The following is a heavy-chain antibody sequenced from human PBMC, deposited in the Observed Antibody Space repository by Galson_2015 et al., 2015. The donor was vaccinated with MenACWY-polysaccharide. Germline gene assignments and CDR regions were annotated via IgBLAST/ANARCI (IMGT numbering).Heavy chain of an antibody. D-gene: IGHD3-10*01. Sequence: SLRLSCAASGFTFSSYAMSWVRQAPGKGLEWVSAISGTGSSTYYADSVKGRFTISRDNSKNTLYLQMYSLRAEDTAVYYCAKVVPALGVRGVPNWFDPWGQGTLVTVSS. J-gene: IGHJ5*02. CDR3: AKVVPALGVRGVPNWFDP. CDR1: GFTFSSYA. V-gene: IGHV3-23*01. CDR2: ISGTGSST.